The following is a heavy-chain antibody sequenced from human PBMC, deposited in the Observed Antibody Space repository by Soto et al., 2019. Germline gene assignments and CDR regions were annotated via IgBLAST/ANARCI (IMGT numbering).Heavy chain of an antibody. V-gene: IGHV3-23*01. Sequence: GGSLRLSCAASGFTFSSYAISWVRQAPGKGLEWVSAISGSGGSTYYADSVKGRFTISRDNSKNTLYLQMNSLRAEDTAVYYCAKEYCSSTSCWDYYYGMDVWGQGTTVTVSS. D-gene: IGHD2-2*01. J-gene: IGHJ6*02. CDR3: AKEYCSSTSCWDYYYGMDV. CDR2: ISGSGGST. CDR1: GFTFSSYA.